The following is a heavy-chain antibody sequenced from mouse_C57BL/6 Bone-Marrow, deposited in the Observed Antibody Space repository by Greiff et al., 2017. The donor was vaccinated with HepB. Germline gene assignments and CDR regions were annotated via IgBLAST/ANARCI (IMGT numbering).Heavy chain of an antibody. CDR3: ARVYFGGSWFAY. Sequence: VQLQQSGAELVKPGASVKISCKASGYAFSSYWMNWVKQRPGKGLEWIGQIYPGDGDTNYNGKFKGKATLTADKSSSTAYMQLSSLTSEDSAVYFCARVYFGGSWFAYWGQGTLVTVSA. J-gene: IGHJ3*01. V-gene: IGHV1-80*01. D-gene: IGHD2-13*01. CDR1: GYAFSSYW. CDR2: IYPGDGDT.